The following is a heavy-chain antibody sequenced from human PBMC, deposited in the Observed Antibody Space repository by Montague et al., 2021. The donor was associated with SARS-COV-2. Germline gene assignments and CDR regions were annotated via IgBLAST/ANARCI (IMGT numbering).Heavy chain of an antibody. CDR2: IFSSGST. CDR3: ARAESDGSSGFLNDPFDV. V-gene: IGHV4-39*02. D-gene: IGHD3-22*01. J-gene: IGHJ3*01. Sequence: SETLSLTCTVSGPSINSNRHFWGWIRQAPGKGLVWIGSIFSSGSTYHXPSLKTRVSIFVDKSGNRLSLKLSSVTATDTAMYFCARAESDGSSGFLNDPFDVWSQGTMVTVSS. CDR1: GPSINSNRHF.